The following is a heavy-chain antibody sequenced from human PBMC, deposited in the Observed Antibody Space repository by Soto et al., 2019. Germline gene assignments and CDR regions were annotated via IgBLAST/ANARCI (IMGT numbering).Heavy chain of an antibody. CDR1: GYDFTTYG. Sequence: QVHLVQSGAEVKKPGASVKVSCKGSGYDFTTYGITWVRQAPGQGLEWMAWISAHNGNTDYAQKLQGRVTVTRDTPTSTAYMELTSLRPEDTAVYYCARGRYGDYWGQGALVTVSS. CDR2: ISAHNGNT. CDR3: ARGRYGDY. V-gene: IGHV1-18*01. J-gene: IGHJ4*02. D-gene: IGHD1-1*01.